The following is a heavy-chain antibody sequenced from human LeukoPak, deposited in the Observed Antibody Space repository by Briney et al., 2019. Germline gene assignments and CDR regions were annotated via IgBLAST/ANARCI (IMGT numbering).Heavy chain of an antibody. Sequence: GGSLRLSCAASAFTFNTYWMHWVRQVPGRGLEWVSRINGDESSTNYADSVTGRFTISRDNAKDTLYLHMNSLTAEDTAVYYCARGAKWAYYFDYWGQGTLVTVSS. V-gene: IGHV3-74*01. CDR1: AFTFNTYW. CDR2: INGDESST. CDR3: ARGAKWAYYFDY. D-gene: IGHD1-26*01. J-gene: IGHJ4*02.